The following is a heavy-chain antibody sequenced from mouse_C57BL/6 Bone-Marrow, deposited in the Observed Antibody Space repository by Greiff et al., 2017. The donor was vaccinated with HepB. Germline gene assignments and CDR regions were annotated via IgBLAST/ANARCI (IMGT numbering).Heavy chain of an antibody. D-gene: IGHD1-1*01. J-gene: IGHJ4*01. CDR2: IDPANGNN. CDR3: ARGTSYYGSSYAMDY. CDR1: GFNIKNTY. V-gene: IGHV14-3*01. Sequence: EVQLQQSVAELVRPGASVKLSCTASGFNIKNTYMHWVKQRPEQGLEWIGRIDPANGNNKYAPKFQGKATITADTSSNTAYLQLSSRTSEDTAIYYCARGTSYYGSSYAMDYWGQGTSVTVSS.